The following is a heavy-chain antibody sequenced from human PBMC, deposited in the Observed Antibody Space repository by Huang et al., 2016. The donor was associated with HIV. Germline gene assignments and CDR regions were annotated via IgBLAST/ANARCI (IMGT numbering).Heavy chain of an antibody. Sequence: QLQLQESGPGLVKPSETLSLTCTVSGGSIRSDNYYWGWIRQPPGKGLEWIGSIYYSGSTDYNPSLKSRVTITVETSKNQFSLKMRSVTAADTAVYYCARLPGSITMIRGVITDPYWGQGTLVTVSS. CDR1: GGSIRSDNYY. J-gene: IGHJ4*02. CDR2: IYYSGST. V-gene: IGHV4-39*01. CDR3: ARLPGSITMIRGVITDPY. D-gene: IGHD3-10*01.